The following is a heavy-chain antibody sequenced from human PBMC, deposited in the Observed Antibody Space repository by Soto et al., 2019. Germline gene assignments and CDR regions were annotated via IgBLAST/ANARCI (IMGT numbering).Heavy chain of an antibody. CDR2: ISGSGSTI. J-gene: IGHJ6*02. CDR1: GFTFSSFE. Sequence: SCAASGFTFSSFEMNWVRQAPGKGLEWVSYISGSGSTIYYADSVKGRFTTSRDNAKNSLYLQMNTLSAEDTALYYCARDSRNSYGLDVWGQGTTVTVSS. CDR3: ARDSRNSYGLDV. V-gene: IGHV3-48*03.